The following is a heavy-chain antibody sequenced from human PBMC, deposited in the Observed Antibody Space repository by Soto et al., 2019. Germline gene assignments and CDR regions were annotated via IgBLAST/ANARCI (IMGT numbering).Heavy chain of an antibody. V-gene: IGHV3-23*01. Sequence: GGSLRLSCAASGFTFSSYAMSWVRQAPGKGLEWVSAISGSGGSTYYADSVKGRFTISRDNSKNTLYLQMNSLRAEDTAVYYCAKARAKGVGYCSGGSCFPAWELDYWGQGTLVTVSS. J-gene: IGHJ4*02. CDR2: ISGSGGST. D-gene: IGHD2-15*01. CDR3: AKARAKGVGYCSGGSCFPAWELDY. CDR1: GFTFSSYA.